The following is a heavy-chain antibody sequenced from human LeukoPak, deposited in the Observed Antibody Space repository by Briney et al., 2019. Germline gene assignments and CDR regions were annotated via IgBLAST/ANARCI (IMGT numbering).Heavy chain of an antibody. J-gene: IGHJ4*02. CDR3: TRGSYGDYGY. D-gene: IGHD4-17*01. CDR2: INSGSNSI. V-gene: IGHV3-21*01. Sequence: GGSLRLSCAASGFTFSDYAMHWVRQAPGKGLEWVSSINSGSNSIYYADSVKGRFTISRDNAKNSLYLQMNSLRAEDTAVYYCTRGSYGDYGYWGQGALVTVSS. CDR1: GFTFSDYA.